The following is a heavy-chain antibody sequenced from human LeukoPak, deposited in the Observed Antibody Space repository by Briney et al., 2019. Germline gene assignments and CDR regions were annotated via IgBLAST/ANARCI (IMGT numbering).Heavy chain of an antibody. V-gene: IGHV1-46*01. CDR2: INPSGGST. J-gene: IGHJ4*02. Sequence: GASVKVSCKASGGTFSSYAISWVRQAPGQGLEWMGIINPSGGSTSYAQKFQGRVTMTRDMSTSTVYMELSSLRSEDTAVYYCARGGYSYGFDYWGQGTLVTVSS. CDR3: ARGGYSYGFDY. CDR1: GGTFSSYA. D-gene: IGHD5-18*01.